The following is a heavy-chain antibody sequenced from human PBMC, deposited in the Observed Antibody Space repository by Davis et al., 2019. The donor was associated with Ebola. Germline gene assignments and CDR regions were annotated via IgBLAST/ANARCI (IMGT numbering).Heavy chain of an antibody. Sequence: SVTVSCKHSGYTFTSYGISWVRQAPGLALAWRGWISDYNGNTNYAQKLQGRVTMTTDTSTSTDYMEQRSLRSDDTAGYYCGRVRYCGGDCTKNYYYGMDVWGKGTTVTVSS. V-gene: IGHV1-18*01. CDR2: ISDYNGNT. CDR1: GYTFTSYG. D-gene: IGHD2-21*02. CDR3: GRVRYCGGDCTKNYYYGMDV. J-gene: IGHJ6*04.